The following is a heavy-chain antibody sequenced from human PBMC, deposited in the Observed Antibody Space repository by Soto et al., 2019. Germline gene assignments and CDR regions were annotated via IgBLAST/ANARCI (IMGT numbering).Heavy chain of an antibody. CDR1: GYTFTIYG. CDR3: AKGRYGDL. Sequence: ASVKDSCKASGYTFTIYGITWVLQAPGQGLEWMGWISAHNGNTDYAQKLQGRVIVTRDTSTSTAYMELRSVISDDIFVYECAKGRYGDLWGKGSLVTVSS. J-gene: IGHJ4*02. CDR2: ISAHNGNT. D-gene: IGHD3-10*01. V-gene: IGHV1-18*03.